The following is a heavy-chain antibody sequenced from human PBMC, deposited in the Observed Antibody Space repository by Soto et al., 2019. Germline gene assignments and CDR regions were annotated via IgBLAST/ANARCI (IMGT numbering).Heavy chain of an antibody. CDR3: AIAGGAADAFDI. D-gene: IGHD3-16*01. CDR2: ISGSGGST. V-gene: IGHV3-23*01. CDR1: GFTFSSYA. Sequence: PGGSLRLSCAASGFTFSSYAMSWVRQAPGKGLEWVSAISGSGGSTYYADSVKGRFTISRDNSKNTLYLQMKSLRAEDTAVYYCAIAGGAADAFDIWGQGTMVTVSS. J-gene: IGHJ3*02.